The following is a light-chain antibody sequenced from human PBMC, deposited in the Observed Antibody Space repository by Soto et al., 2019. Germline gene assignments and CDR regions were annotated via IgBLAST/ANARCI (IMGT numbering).Light chain of an antibody. Sequence: EIVMTQSPATLSVSPGERATLSCRASQSVSSNLAWYQQKPGQAPRLLIYGASTRATGIPARFSGSGSGTEFTLTISSLQSEDFAVYHCQQYNNWPPTFGQGTKVEI. CDR3: QQYNNWPPT. CDR1: QSVSSN. CDR2: GAS. J-gene: IGKJ1*01. V-gene: IGKV3-15*01.